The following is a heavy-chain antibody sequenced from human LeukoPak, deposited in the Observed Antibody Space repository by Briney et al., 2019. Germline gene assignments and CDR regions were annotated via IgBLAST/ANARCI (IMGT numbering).Heavy chain of an antibody. V-gene: IGHV3-23*01. CDR2: ISGSGGST. CDR1: GFTYSSYA. CDR3: AKDRVAAIAAAVLDY. Sequence: GGSLRLSCAASGFTYSSYAMSWVRHAPGKGLEWVSAISGSGGSTYYADSVKGRFTISRDNSKNTLYLQMNSLRAEDTAVYYCAKDRVAAIAAAVLDYWGRGTLVTVSS. D-gene: IGHD6-13*01. J-gene: IGHJ4*02.